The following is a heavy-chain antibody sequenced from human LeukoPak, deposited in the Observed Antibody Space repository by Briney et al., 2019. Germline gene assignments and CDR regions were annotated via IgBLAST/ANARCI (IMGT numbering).Heavy chain of an antibody. J-gene: IGHJ2*01. CDR2: INHSGST. CDR3: ARGGDIVVVPAASDWYFDL. Sequence: SETLSLTCAVYGGSFSGYYWSWIRQPPGKGLEWIGEINHSGSTNYNPSLKSRVTISVDTSKNQFSLKLSSVTVADTAVYYCARGGDIVVVPAASDWYFDLWGRGTLVTVSS. D-gene: IGHD2-2*01. CDR1: GGSFSGYY. V-gene: IGHV4-34*01.